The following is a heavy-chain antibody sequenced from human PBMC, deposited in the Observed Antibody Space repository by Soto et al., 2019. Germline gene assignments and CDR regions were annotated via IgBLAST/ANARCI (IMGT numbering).Heavy chain of an antibody. Sequence: VGSLRLSGAASGFTFSSYWMSWGRQAPGKGLEWVANIKQDGSEKYYVDSVKGRFTISRDNAKNSLYLQMNSLRAEDTAVYYCARDSTGYFDYWGQGTLVTVSS. D-gene: IGHD4-4*01. J-gene: IGHJ4*02. CDR1: GFTFSSYW. V-gene: IGHV3-7*03. CDR2: IKQDGSEK. CDR3: ARDSTGYFDY.